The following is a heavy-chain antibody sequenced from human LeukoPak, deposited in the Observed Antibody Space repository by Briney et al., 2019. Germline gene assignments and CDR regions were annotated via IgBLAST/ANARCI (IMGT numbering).Heavy chain of an antibody. D-gene: IGHD2-21*02. CDR1: GGSFSGYY. V-gene: IGHV4-34*01. CDR3: ARVADCGGDCYQGGPDY. J-gene: IGHJ4*02. CDR2: INHSGST. Sequence: TSETLSLTCAVYGGSFSGYYWSWIRQPPGKGLEWIGEINHSGSTNYNPSLKSRVTISVDTSKNQFSLKLSSVTAADTAVYYCARVADCGGDCYQGGPDYWGQGTLVTVSS.